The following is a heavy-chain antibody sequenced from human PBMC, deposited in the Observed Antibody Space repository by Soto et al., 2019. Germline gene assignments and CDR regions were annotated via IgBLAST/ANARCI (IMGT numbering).Heavy chain of an antibody. V-gene: IGHV4-39*07. CDR3: ASLSGRLFDY. D-gene: IGHD6-25*01. Sequence: SETLSLTCTVSVGSISSSSYYWGWIRQPPGKGLEWVGEINHSGSTNYNPSLKSRVTISLDTSKKQFSLKLNSVTAADTAVYYCASLSGRLFDYWGQGILVTVSS. J-gene: IGHJ4*02. CDR2: INHSGST. CDR1: VGSISSSSYY.